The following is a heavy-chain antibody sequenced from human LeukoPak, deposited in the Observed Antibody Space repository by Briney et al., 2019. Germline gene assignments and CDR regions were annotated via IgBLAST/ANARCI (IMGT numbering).Heavy chain of an antibody. D-gene: IGHD3-9*01. CDR2: ISGSGGST. V-gene: IGHV3-23*01. CDR3: ARDTYDILEVGRGSPSLIDY. J-gene: IGHJ4*02. Sequence: PGGSLRLSCAASGFTFSSYAMSWVRQAPGKGLEWVSAISGSGGSTYYAYSVKGRFTISRDNSKNTLYLQMNSLRAEDTAVYYCARDTYDILEVGRGSPSLIDYWGQGTLVTVSS. CDR1: GFTFSSYA.